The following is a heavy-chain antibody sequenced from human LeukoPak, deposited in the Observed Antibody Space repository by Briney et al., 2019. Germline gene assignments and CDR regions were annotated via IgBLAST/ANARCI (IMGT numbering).Heavy chain of an antibody. V-gene: IGHV3-48*03. CDR3: AELGITMIGGV. J-gene: IGHJ6*04. D-gene: IGHD3-10*02. Sequence: QPGGSLRLSCAASGFTFSSYEMNWVRQAPGKGLALVSYISSSGSTIYYADSVKGRFTISRDNAKNSLYLQMNSLRAEDTAVYYCAELGITMIGGVWGKGTTVTISS. CDR2: ISSSGSTI. CDR1: GFTFSSYE.